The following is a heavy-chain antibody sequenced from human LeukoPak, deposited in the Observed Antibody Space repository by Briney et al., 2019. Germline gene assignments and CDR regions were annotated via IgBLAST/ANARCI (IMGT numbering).Heavy chain of an antibody. Sequence: SETLSLTCTVSGGSISGYYWSWIRQPAGKGLEWIGRIYTSGSTTCNPPLKSRVNMSGDTSKNQFSLKLSSVTAADTAVYYCARERDSSAYFDYWGQGTLVTVSS. CDR1: GGSISGYY. D-gene: IGHD3-22*01. V-gene: IGHV4-4*07. CDR2: IYTSGST. J-gene: IGHJ4*02. CDR3: ARERDSSAYFDY.